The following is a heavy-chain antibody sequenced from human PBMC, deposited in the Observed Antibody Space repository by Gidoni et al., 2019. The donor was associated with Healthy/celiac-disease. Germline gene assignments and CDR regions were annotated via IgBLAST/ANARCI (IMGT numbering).Heavy chain of an antibody. CDR3: ARSRNYVWGSYRPDDYFDY. J-gene: IGHJ4*02. CDR1: GGTFSSYT. Sequence: QVQLVQSGAEVKKPGSSVKVSCKASGGTFSSYTTRWVRQAPGQGLEWMGRIIPILGIANYAQKFQGRVTITADKSTSTAYMELSSLRSEDTAVYYCARSRNYVWGSYRPDDYFDYWGQGTLVTVSS. CDR2: IIPILGIA. D-gene: IGHD3-16*02. V-gene: IGHV1-69*02.